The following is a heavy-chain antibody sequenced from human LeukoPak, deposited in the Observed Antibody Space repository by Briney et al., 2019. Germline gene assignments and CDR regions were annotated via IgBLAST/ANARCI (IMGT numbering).Heavy chain of an antibody. D-gene: IGHD5-18*01. CDR1: GDSVSSNSAA. V-gene: IGHV6-1*01. Sequence: SQTLSLTCAISGDSVSSNSAAWSWIRQSPSRGLEWLGRTYYRSKWYNDYSVSVKSRITINPDTSKNQFSLQLNSVTPEDTAVYFCARGGYPAFDSWGQGTLVTVSS. J-gene: IGHJ4*02. CDR2: TYYRSKWYN. CDR3: ARGGYPAFDS.